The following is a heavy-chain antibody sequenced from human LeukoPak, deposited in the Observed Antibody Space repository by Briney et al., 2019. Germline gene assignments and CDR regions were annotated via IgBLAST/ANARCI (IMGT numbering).Heavy chain of an antibody. CDR2: ISPSGDAS. D-gene: IGHD3-10*01. CDR1: GVTLGRYA. Sequence: GQSLRLSCAASGVTLGRYAVNWARQAPGRGLEWVSYISPSGDASVYAESVKGRFTISRDSSKNMVYLHLDSLRAEDTAKYYCVRKVYYYMDVWGNGTTVTVSS. CDR3: VRKVYYYMDV. V-gene: IGHV3-23*01. J-gene: IGHJ6*04.